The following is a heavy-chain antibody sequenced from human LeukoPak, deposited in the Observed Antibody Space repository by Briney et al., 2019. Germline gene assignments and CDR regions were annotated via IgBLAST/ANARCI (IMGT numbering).Heavy chain of an antibody. CDR2: IHPGNSDT. V-gene: IGHV5-51*01. D-gene: IGHD7-27*01. CDR1: GYSFANYW. CDR3: ARHNNWGFDY. Sequence: GESLKISCKDSGYSFANYWIGWVRQMPGKGLEWMGIIHPGNSDTKYSPSFQDQVTISADRSISTAYLQWGSLKASDTAVYYCARHNNWGFDYWGQGALVTVSS. J-gene: IGHJ4*02.